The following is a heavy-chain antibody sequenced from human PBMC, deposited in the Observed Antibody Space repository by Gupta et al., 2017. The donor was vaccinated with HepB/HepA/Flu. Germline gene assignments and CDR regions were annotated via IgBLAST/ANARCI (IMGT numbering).Heavy chain of an antibody. Sequence: EVQLVESGGGLVKPGGSLRLSCAASGFTFSNAWMSWVRQAPGKGLEWVGRIKSKGEGETTDYAAPVKGRFTISREDSKNTLYLQMNSLKTEDXAVYYCTGGLQFLEWLLVFDDWGLGTLVTVSS. V-gene: IGHV3-15*01. J-gene: IGHJ4*02. CDR1: GFTFSNAW. CDR2: IKSKGEGETT. D-gene: IGHD3-3*01. CDR3: TGGLQFLEWLLVFDD.